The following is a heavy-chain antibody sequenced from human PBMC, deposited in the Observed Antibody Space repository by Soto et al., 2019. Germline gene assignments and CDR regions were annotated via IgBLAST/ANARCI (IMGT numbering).Heavy chain of an antibody. D-gene: IGHD4-4*01. Sequence: QVQLVESGGGVVQPGRSLRLSCAASGFTFSSYGMHWVRQAPGKGLEWVAVIWYDGSNKYYADSVKGRFTISRDNSKNTLYLQMNSLRAEDTAVYYCARYDVGNSLDYWGQGTLVTVSS. V-gene: IGHV3-33*01. J-gene: IGHJ4*02. CDR3: ARYDVGNSLDY. CDR1: GFTFSSYG. CDR2: IWYDGSNK.